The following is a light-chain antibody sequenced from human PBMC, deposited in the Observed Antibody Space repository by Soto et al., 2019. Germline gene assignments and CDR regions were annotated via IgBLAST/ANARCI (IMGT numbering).Light chain of an antibody. Sequence: QSALTQPPSASGSPGQSVTISCTGTSSDVGSYDYVSWYRHHPGKAPKLMIYEVIKRPSGVPDRFSGSKSGNTASLTVSGLQAEDEADYYCSSYAGSNNLLFGGGTKLTVL. CDR1: SSDVGSYDY. CDR3: SSYAGSNNLL. V-gene: IGLV2-8*01. J-gene: IGLJ2*01. CDR2: EVI.